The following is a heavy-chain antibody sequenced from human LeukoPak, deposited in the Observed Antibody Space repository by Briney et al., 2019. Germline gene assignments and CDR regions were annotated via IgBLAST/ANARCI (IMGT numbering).Heavy chain of an antibody. CDR2: ISHDGSQT. Sequence: GGSLRLSCEASGFNFSDPGMHWVRQAPGKGLEWVAVISHDGSQTYYLDSVKDRFTISRDNSKNTLFLQMNNLRAEDTAVYYCAKIQSMFRGVIADVFGIWGQGSMVIVSS. CDR1: GFNFSDPG. J-gene: IGHJ3*02. D-gene: IGHD3-10*01. V-gene: IGHV3-30*18. CDR3: AKIQSMFRGVIADVFGI.